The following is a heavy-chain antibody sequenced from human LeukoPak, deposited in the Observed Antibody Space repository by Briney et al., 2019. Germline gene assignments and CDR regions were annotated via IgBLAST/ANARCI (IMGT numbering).Heavy chain of an antibody. CDR1: GYTFTGYY. V-gene: IGHV1-2*02. CDR3: AREFSVAHPHLDY. J-gene: IGHJ4*02. D-gene: IGHD4-23*01. Sequence: GASVTLSCTASGYTFTGYYMHWVRHAPGQGLEWMGWINPNSGGTNYAQKFQGRVTMTRDTSITTAYMELSRLRSDDTAVYYCAREFSVAHPHLDYWGEGTLVTVSS. CDR2: INPNSGGT.